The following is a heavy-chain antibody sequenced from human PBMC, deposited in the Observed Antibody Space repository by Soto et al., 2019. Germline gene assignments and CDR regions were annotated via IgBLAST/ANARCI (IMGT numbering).Heavy chain of an antibody. CDR2: ISGSSMTT. CDR3: TRALVVVSNWFDP. CDR1: GFIFNNYA. Sequence: GGSLRLSCAASGFIFNNYAMSWVRQAPGKGLEWVSAISGSSMTTYYADSVKGRFTISRDNSKNSLYLQMNSLRADDTAVYYCTRALVVVSNWFDPWGQGTLVTVSS. V-gene: IGHV3-23*01. J-gene: IGHJ5*02. D-gene: IGHD2-15*01.